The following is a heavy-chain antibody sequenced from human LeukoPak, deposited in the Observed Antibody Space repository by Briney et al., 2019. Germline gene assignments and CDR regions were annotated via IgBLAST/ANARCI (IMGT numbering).Heavy chain of an antibody. CDR3: AKDFHSRTTHRGAFDI. Sequence: GGSLRLSCAASGFTFNNHAMSWVRQAPGKGLEWVSGIGGGGGTTYYADSVKGRSRISRDNPKSTLYLQMNSLRADDTAVYYCAKDFHSRTTHRGAFDIWGQGTMVTVSS. D-gene: IGHD1/OR15-1a*01. CDR2: IGGGGGTT. J-gene: IGHJ3*02. V-gene: IGHV3-23*01. CDR1: GFTFNNHA.